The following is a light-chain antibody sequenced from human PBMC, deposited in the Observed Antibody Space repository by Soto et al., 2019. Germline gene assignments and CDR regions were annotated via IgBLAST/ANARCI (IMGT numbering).Light chain of an antibody. CDR3: QQYGSSPVT. CDR1: QSVSSSY. J-gene: IGKJ2*01. Sequence: EIVLTQSPGTLSLSPGERATLSCRASQSVSSSYLAWYQQKPGQAPRHLIYGASSRATGIPDRFSGSGSGSDFTLTISRLEPEDFAVYYCQQYGSSPVTFGQGTKLEIK. V-gene: IGKV3-20*01. CDR2: GAS.